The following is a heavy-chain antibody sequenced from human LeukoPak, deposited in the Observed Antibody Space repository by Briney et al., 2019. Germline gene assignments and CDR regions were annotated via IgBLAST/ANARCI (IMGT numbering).Heavy chain of an antibody. CDR1: GSIFTSYW. CDR3: ARLPYTAMAIDASDI. J-gene: IGHJ3*02. D-gene: IGHD5-18*01. Sequence: AASLQTSSKGSGSIFTSYWIGWRRPLPGKGLEWMWIIYAGATDTRYSPSFPGEVTISPDKPPSTAYLQWSSLKAPDTAMYYCARLPYTAMAIDASDIWGQGRTASVSS. CDR2: IYAGATDT. V-gene: IGHV5-51*01.